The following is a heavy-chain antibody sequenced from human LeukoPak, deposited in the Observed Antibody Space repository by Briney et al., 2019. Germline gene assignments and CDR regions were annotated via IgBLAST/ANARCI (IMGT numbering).Heavy chain of an antibody. CDR2: FDPEDGET. J-gene: IGHJ4*02. CDR3: ATGRPLSSGYFDY. CDR1: GYTLTELS. Sequence: ASVTVSCKVSGYTLTELSMHWVRQAPGKGLEWMGGFDPEDGETTYAQKFQGRVTMTEDTSTDTAYMELSSLRSEGTAVYYCATGRPLSSGYFDYWGQGTLVTVSS. V-gene: IGHV1-24*01. D-gene: IGHD2/OR15-2a*01.